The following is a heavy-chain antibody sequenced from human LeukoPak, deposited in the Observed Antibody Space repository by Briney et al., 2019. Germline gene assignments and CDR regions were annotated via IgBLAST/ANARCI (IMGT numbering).Heavy chain of an antibody. CDR3: VRDGYSSHTYLDY. V-gene: IGHV3-7*01. Sequence: PGGSLRLSCAASGFTFSSYWMSWVRQAPGKGLEWVANIKQHGSEKYYVDSVKGRFTISRDNAKNSLYLQMNSLRVDDTAVYYCVRDGYSSHTYLDYWGQGTLVTVSS. J-gene: IGHJ4*02. CDR2: IKQHGSEK. CDR1: GFTFSSYW. D-gene: IGHD6-19*01.